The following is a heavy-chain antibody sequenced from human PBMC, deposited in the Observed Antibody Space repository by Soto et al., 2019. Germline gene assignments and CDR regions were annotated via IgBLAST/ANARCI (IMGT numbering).Heavy chain of an antibody. D-gene: IGHD2-8*02. V-gene: IGHV3-11*01. CDR2: ISNSGTTI. J-gene: IGHJ5*02. CDR3: ARRSGGVGLDH. Sequence: QVQLVESGGGLVKPGGSLKLSCAASGFIFSDYYMSWIRQAPGKGLEWISHISNSGTTIYSADSVKGRFTISRDNAKNSLYLQMNSLPAEDTAIYYCARRSGGVGLDHWGQGALVTVSS. CDR1: GFIFSDYY.